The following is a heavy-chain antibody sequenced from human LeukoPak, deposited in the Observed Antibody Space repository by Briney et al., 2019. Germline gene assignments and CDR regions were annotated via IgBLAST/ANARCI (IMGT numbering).Heavy chain of an antibody. V-gene: IGHV3-48*02. D-gene: IGHD4/OR15-4a*01. J-gene: IGHJ4*01. CDR3: ARGSYGAVDY. CDR1: GFTFSSYS. CDR2: VSSFSSTI. Sequence: GGSLRLSCAGSGFTFSSYSINWVRQAPGKGLEWVSYVSSFSSTIYYADSVKGRFTISRDNAKNSLYLQMNSLRDEDTAVYYCARGSYGAVDYWGQGTLVTISS.